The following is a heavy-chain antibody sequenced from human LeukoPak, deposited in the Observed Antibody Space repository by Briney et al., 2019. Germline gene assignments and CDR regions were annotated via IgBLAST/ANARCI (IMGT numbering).Heavy chain of an antibody. CDR1: GFTFSSDS. CDR3: ADGGNSGRDGY. J-gene: IGHJ4*02. V-gene: IGHV3-30*02. D-gene: IGHD4-23*01. CDR2: IRYDGSNK. Sequence: GXSLRLSCAASGFTFSSDSMNWGGQAGGKGLEWVAFIRYDGSNKDYAESVKGRFNISRENDKNTLYLQMNSLRAEDTAVYYCADGGNSGRDGYWGQGTLVTVSS.